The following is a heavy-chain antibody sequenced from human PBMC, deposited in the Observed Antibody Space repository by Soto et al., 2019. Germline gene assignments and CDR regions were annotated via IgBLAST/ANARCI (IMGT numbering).Heavy chain of an antibody. CDR2: INAGNGNT. Sequence: GASVKVSCKASGYTFTSYAMHWVRQAPGQRLEWMGWINAGNGNTKYSQKFQGRVTITRDTSASTAYMELSSLRSEGTAVYYCARDWGRSLYYFDCWGQGTLVTVSS. V-gene: IGHV1-3*01. CDR1: GYTFTSYA. J-gene: IGHJ4*02. CDR3: ARDWGRSLYYFDC. D-gene: IGHD3-16*01.